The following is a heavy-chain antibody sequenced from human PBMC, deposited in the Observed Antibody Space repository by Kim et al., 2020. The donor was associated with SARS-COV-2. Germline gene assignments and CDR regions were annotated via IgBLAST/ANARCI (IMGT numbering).Heavy chain of an antibody. J-gene: IGHJ6*02. D-gene: IGHD3-10*01. V-gene: IGHV4-4*02. CDR1: GGSISSSNW. Sequence: SETLSLTCAVSGGSISSSNWWSWVRQPPGKGLEWIGEIYHSGSTNYNPSLKSRVTISVDKSKNQFSLKLSSVTAADTAVYYCARDGGPITMVRGVIMAVEASDYGMDVWGQGTTVTVSS. CDR3: ARDGGPITMVRGVIMAVEASDYGMDV. CDR2: IYHSGST.